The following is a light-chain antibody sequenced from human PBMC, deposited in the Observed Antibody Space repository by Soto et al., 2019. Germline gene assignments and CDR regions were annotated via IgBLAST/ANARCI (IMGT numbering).Light chain of an antibody. CDR3: QQYGRSPPT. V-gene: IGKV3D-20*01. CDR2: DAV. J-gene: IGKJ1*01. CDR1: QSISGY. Sequence: EIELTQSPSTLSLSPGVRATLSCRASQSISGYLVWYQHKPGRAPELLIYDAVSMVSGIPARFSGSGSGTDFTLTINRLEPEDFAVFYCQQYGRSPPTFGQGTKVDIK.